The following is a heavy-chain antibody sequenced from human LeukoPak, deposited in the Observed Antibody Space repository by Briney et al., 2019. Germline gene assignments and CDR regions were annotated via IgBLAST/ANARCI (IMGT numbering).Heavy chain of an antibody. D-gene: IGHD6-13*01. J-gene: IGHJ4*02. V-gene: IGHV4-59*01. CDR3: ARTSSSGTAGDY. CDR2: FYYSGST. Sequence: SSETLSLTCTVSGGSISSYYWSWIRQPPGKGLEWIGNFYYSGSTNYNPSLKGRVTISVDTSKNQFALNLSSVTAADTAVYYCARTSSSGTAGDYWGQGTLVTVSS. CDR1: GGSISSYY.